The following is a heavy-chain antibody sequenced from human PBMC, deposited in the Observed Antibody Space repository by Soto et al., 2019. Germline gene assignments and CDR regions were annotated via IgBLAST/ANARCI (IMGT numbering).Heavy chain of an antibody. Sequence: ASVKVSCKASGYSFTSYYLHWVRQAPGQGLEWMGVLNPVGGGATYAQKFQGRVTMTRDTSTPTVYMELSSLRSEDTAMYYCARGYSRQPREYWGQGTLLTVSS. D-gene: IGHD5-12*01. CDR1: GYSFTSYY. V-gene: IGHV1-46*01. J-gene: IGHJ4*02. CDR3: ARGYSRQPREY. CDR2: LNPVGGGA.